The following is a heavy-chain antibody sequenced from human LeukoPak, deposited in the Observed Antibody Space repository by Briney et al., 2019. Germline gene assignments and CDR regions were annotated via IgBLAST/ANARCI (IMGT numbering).Heavy chain of an antibody. CDR3: ARGPRIVVVVAAAGLGY. CDR2: ISYDGSNK. D-gene: IGHD2-15*01. J-gene: IGHJ4*02. CDR1: GFTFSSYA. Sequence: GGSLRLSCAASGFTFSSYAMHWVRQAPGKGLERVAVISYDGSNKYYADSVKGRFTISRDNSKNTLYLQMNSLRAEDTAVYYCARGPRIVVVVAAAGLGYWGQGTLVTVSS. V-gene: IGHV3-30-3*01.